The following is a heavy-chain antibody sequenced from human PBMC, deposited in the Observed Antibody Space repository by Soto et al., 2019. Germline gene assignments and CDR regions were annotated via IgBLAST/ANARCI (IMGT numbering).Heavy chain of an antibody. Sequence: GGSLRLSCAASGFTFSNAWMSWVRQAPGKGLEWVGRIKSKTDGGTIDYAAPVKGRFTISRDDSKNTLYLQMNSLKTEDTAVYYCTTDPDLGYCSGGSCYSAYYYYMDVWGKGTTVTVSS. CDR3: TTDPDLGYCSGGSCYSAYYYYMDV. J-gene: IGHJ6*03. D-gene: IGHD2-15*01. CDR2: IKSKTDGGTI. V-gene: IGHV3-15*01. CDR1: GFTFSNAW.